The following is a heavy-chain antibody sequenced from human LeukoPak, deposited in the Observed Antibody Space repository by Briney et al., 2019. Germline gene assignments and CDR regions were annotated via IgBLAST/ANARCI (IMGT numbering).Heavy chain of an antibody. CDR2: IYYSGST. CDR1: GGSISSYY. CDR3: ARRPFTRSYSSAFDI. Sequence: SETLSLTCTVSGGSISSYYWSWIRQPPGKGLEWIGYIYYSGSTNYNPSLKSRVTISVDTSKNQFSLKLSSVTAADTAVYYCARRPFTRSYSSAFDIWGQGTMVTVSS. J-gene: IGHJ3*02. D-gene: IGHD6-13*01. V-gene: IGHV4-59*08.